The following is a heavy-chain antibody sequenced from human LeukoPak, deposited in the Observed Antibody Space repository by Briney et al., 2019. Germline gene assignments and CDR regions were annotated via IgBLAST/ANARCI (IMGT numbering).Heavy chain of an antibody. CDR2: IWYDGSNK. V-gene: IGHV3-33*06. CDR3: AKDRIYSGSYLKSPGFDY. J-gene: IGHJ4*02. CDR1: GFTFSSYG. D-gene: IGHD1-26*01. Sequence: GGSLRLSCAASGFTFSSYGMHWVRQAPGKGLEWVAVIWYDGSNKYYADSVKGRFTISRDNSKNTLYLQMNSLRAEDTAVYYCAKDRIYSGSYLKSPGFDYWGQGTLVTVSS.